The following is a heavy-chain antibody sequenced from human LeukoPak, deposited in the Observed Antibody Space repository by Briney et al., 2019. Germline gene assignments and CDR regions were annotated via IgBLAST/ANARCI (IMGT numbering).Heavy chain of an antibody. Sequence: GASLKISCKGSGSSFTTYWIGWVRQLPGKGLEWMGIIYPGDSDTRYSPSFQGQVTISADKSISTAYLQWSSLKASDTAMYYCARVDSSGYPFDYWGQGTLVTVSS. CDR1: GSSFTTYW. CDR2: IYPGDSDT. CDR3: ARVDSSGYPFDY. D-gene: IGHD3-22*01. J-gene: IGHJ4*02. V-gene: IGHV5-51*01.